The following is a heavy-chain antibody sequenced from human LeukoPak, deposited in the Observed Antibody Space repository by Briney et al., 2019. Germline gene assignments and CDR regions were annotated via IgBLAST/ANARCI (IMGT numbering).Heavy chain of an antibody. CDR3: ARARVEMATSLDY. J-gene: IGHJ4*02. CDR2: ISYDGSNK. V-gene: IGHV3-30-3*01. CDR1: GFTFSSYA. Sequence: PGRSLRLSCAASGFTFSSYAMRWVRQAPGKGLEWVAVISYDGSNKYYADSVKGRFTISRDNSKNTLYLQMNSLRDEDTAVYYCARARVEMATSLDYWGQGTLVTVSS. D-gene: IGHD5-24*01.